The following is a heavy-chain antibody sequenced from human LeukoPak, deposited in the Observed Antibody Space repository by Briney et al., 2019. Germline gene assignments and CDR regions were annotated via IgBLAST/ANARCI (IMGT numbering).Heavy chain of an antibody. CDR2: IIPIFGTA. CDR3: ARGLPSSSTSDAFDI. Sequence: GASVKVSCKASGGTFSSYAISWVRQAPGQGLEWMGGIIPIFGTANYAQKFQGRVTITADKSTSTAYMELSSLRSEDTAVYYCARGLPSSSTSDAFDIWGQGTMVTVSS. V-gene: IGHV1-69*06. D-gene: IGHD2-2*01. J-gene: IGHJ3*02. CDR1: GGTFSSYA.